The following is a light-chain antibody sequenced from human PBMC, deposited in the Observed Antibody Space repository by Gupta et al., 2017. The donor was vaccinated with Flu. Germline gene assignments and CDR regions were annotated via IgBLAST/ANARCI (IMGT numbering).Light chain of an antibody. V-gene: IGLV1-40*01. CDR2: GNN. J-gene: IGLJ1*01. CDR1: SSNIGTVYD. Sequence: QSVLTQPPSVSGAPGQRITISCTGSSSNIGTVYDVHWYQQLPGTAPKLLIYGNNNRPSGVPDRFSGSKSGTSASLAITGLQAEDEADYYCQSYDSSLIGCVFGTGTRVTVL. CDR3: QSYDSSLIGCV.